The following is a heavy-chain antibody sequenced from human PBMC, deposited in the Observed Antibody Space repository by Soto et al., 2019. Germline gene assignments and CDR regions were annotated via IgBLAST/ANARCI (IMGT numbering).Heavy chain of an antibody. D-gene: IGHD2-15*01. CDR2: IKQDGSEI. J-gene: IGHJ4*02. Sequence: AGGSLRLSCAAYGFTFSRYWMTWVRQAPGKGLEWVANIKQDGSEIYYVDSVKGRFTISRDNPENSLYLQMNSLRAEDTAVYYCAREPVCSGGSCYDYWGQGTLVTVSS. CDR1: GFTFSRYW. CDR3: AREPVCSGGSCYDY. V-gene: IGHV3-7*01.